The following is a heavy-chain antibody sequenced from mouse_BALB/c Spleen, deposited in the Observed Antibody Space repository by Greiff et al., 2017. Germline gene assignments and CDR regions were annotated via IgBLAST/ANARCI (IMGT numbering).Heavy chain of an antibody. CDR1: GYTFTDYA. J-gene: IGHJ4*01. CDR3: AREGNYGSYAMDY. CDR2: ISTYYGDA. Sequence: VKLMESGAELVRPGVSVKISCKGSGYTFTDYAMHWVKQSHAKSLEWIGVISTYYGDASYNQKFKGKATMTVDKSSSTAYMELARLTSEDSAIYYCAREGNYGSYAMDYWGQGTSVTVSS. V-gene: IGHV1S137*01. D-gene: IGHD2-1*01.